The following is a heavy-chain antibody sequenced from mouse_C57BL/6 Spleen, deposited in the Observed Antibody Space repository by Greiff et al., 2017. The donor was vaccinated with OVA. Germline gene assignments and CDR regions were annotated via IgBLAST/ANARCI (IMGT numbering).Heavy chain of an antibody. CDR2: IRLKSDNYAT. Sequence: EVMLVESGGGLVQPGGSMKLSCVASGFTFSNYWMNWVRQSPEKGLEWVAQIRLKSDNYATHYAESVKGRFTISRDDSKSSVYLQMNNLRAEDTGIYYCTRDGYYGYFDVWGTGTTVTVSS. D-gene: IGHD2-3*01. CDR3: TRDGYYGYFDV. CDR1: GFTFSNYW. J-gene: IGHJ1*03. V-gene: IGHV6-3*01.